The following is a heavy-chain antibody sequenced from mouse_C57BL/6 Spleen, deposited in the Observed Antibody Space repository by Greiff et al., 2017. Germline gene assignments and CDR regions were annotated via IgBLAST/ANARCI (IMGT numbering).Heavy chain of an antibody. Sequence: QVQLQQPGAELVMPGASVKLSCKASGYTFTSYWMHWVKQRPGQGLEWIGEINPSDSYTNYNQKFKGKSTMTVDKSSSTAYMQLSSLTSEDSAVYYCARVGVVGTDFDYWGQGTTLTVSS. D-gene: IGHD1-1*01. CDR2: INPSDSYT. CDR3: ARVGVVGTDFDY. CDR1: GYTFTSYW. J-gene: IGHJ2*01. V-gene: IGHV1-69*01.